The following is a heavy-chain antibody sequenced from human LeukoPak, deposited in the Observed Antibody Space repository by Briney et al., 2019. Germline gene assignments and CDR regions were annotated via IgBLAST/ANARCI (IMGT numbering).Heavy chain of an antibody. D-gene: IGHD3-16*02. CDR1: GFTFSSYS. J-gene: IGHJ4*02. V-gene: IGHV3-21*01. CDR3: ARGVLRLGELSRFYFDY. CDR2: ISSSSSYI. Sequence: PGGSLRLSCAASGFTFSSYSMNWVRQAPGKGLEWVSSISSSSSYIYYADSVKGRFTISRDNAKNSLYLQTNSLRAEDTAVYYCARGVLRLGELSRFYFDYWGQGTLVTVSS.